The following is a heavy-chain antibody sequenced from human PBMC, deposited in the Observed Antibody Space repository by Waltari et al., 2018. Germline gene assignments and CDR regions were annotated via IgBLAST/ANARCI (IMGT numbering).Heavy chain of an antibody. Sequence: QVQLVQSGAEVKKPGYSVKVSCTASGGTFSSYAIRWGRQAPGQGLEWMGWISPIFGTANYAQKFQGRVTITADKSTSTAYMELSSLRSEDTAVDYCATIPYYYGSGSSHPSDYWGQGTLVTVSS. J-gene: IGHJ4*02. CDR2: ISPIFGTA. D-gene: IGHD3-10*01. V-gene: IGHV1-69*14. CDR3: ATIPYYYGSGSSHPSDY. CDR1: GGTFSSYA.